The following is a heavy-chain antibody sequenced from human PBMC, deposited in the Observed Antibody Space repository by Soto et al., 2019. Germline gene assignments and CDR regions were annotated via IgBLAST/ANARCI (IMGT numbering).Heavy chain of an antibody. D-gene: IGHD3-22*01. J-gene: IGHJ6*02. CDR1: GYTFTSYY. CDR3: ARGVVVTNYYYYYGMDV. V-gene: IGHV1-46*01. Sequence: GASVKVSCKASGYTFTSYYMHWVRQAPGQGLEWMGIINPSGGSTSYAQKFQGRVTMTRDTSTSTVYMELSSLRSEDTAVYYCARGVVVTNYYYYYGMDVWGQGTTVTVSS. CDR2: INPSGGST.